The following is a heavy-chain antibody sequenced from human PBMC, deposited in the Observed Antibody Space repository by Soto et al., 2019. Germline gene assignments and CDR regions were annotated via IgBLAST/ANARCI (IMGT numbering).Heavy chain of an antibody. V-gene: IGHV4-34*01. J-gene: IGHJ6*03. Sequence: SETLSLTCAVYGGSFSGYYWSWIRQPPGKGLEWIGEINHSGSTNYNPSLKSRVTISVDTSKNQFSLKLSSVTAADTAVYYCTRTYYYYYYMDVWGRGTTVTVSS. CDR2: INHSGST. CDR1: GGSFSGYY. CDR3: TRTYYYYYYMDV.